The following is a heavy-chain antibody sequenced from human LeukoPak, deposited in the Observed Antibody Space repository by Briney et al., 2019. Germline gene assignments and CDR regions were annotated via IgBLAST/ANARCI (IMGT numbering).Heavy chain of an antibody. J-gene: IGHJ6*02. Sequence: ASVKVSCKASGYTFPSYDINWVRQATGHGLEWMGGMNPNSGNTGYAQKFQGRVTMTRNTSISTAYMELSSLSSEDTAVYYCAREGITGTTGHYYYYGMDVWGQGATVTVSS. CDR1: GYTFPSYD. D-gene: IGHD1-7*01. V-gene: IGHV1-8*01. CDR3: AREGITGTTGHYYYYGMDV. CDR2: MNPNSGNT.